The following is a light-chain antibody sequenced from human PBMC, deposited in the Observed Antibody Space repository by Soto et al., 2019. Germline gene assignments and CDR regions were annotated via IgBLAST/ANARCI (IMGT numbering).Light chain of an antibody. CDR1: QSVGSSY. CDR3: QQYGSSRT. J-gene: IGKJ1*01. Sequence: DIVVAQSPGTLSLSPGERATLSGRASQSVGSSYLAWYQQKPGQAPRLLIYGASSRATGIPDRFSGSGSGTDFTLTISRLEPEDFAVYYCQQYGSSRTFGQGTKVDIK. CDR2: GAS. V-gene: IGKV3-20*01.